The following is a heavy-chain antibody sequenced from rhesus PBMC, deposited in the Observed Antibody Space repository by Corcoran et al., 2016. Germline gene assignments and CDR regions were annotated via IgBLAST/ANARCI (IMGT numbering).Heavy chain of an antibody. V-gene: IGHV3S5*01. Sequence: EVQLVETGGGLVQPGGSLKLSCAASGFTFNLYGMNWVRQAPGKGLQWVSAINSGGRTTYYADSVKGRFTISRDNSKNTLSLQMNSLRAEDTAVYFCAKAYSSGPPFDYWGQGVLVTVSS. CDR2: INSGGRTT. J-gene: IGHJ4*01. CDR3: AKAYSSGPPFDY. CDR1: GFTFNLYG. D-gene: IGHD6-31*01.